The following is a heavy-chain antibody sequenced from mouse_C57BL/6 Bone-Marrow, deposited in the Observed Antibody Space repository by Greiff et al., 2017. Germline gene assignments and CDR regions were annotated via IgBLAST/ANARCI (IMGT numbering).Heavy chain of an antibody. CDR1: GFTFSSYG. J-gene: IGHJ4*01. CDR2: ISSGGSYT. CDR3: ARRDYSNYEGAMDY. V-gene: IGHV5-6*01. D-gene: IGHD2-5*01. Sequence: VQLKESGGDLVKPGGSLKLSCAASGFTFSSYGMSWFRQTPDKRLEWVATISSGGSYTYYPDSVKGRFTISRDNAKNTLYLQMSGLKSEDTAMYYCARRDYSNYEGAMDYWGQGTSVTVSS.